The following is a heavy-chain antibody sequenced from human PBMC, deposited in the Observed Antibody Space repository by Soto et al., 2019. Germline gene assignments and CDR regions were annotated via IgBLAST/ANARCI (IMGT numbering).Heavy chain of an antibody. Sequence: QLQLQESGPGLVKPSETLSLTCTVSGGSISSSRDYWGRIRQPPGKGLEWIGSIFYSGSTYYNPSLRSRVTISVDSSKNQFSLRLSSVTAADTAVYYCARIQNFYYYYMDVWGKGTTVTVSS. V-gene: IGHV4-39*01. CDR2: IFYSGST. CDR3: ARIQNFYYYYMDV. J-gene: IGHJ6*03. CDR1: GGSISSSRDY.